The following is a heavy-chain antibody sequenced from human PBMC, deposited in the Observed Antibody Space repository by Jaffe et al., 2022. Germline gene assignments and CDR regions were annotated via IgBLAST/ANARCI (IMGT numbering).Heavy chain of an antibody. CDR3: ARDHIVVVPCCYIHAFDI. J-gene: IGHJ3*02. CDR1: GGSISSYY. D-gene: IGHD2-2*02. CDR2: IYYSGST. Sequence: QVQLQESGPGLVKPSETLSLTCTVSGGSISSYYWSWIRQPPGKGLEWIGYIYYSGSTNYNPSLKSRVTISVDTSKNQFSLKLSSVTAADTAVYYCARDHIVVVPCCYIHAFDIWGQGTMVTVSS. V-gene: IGHV4-59*01.